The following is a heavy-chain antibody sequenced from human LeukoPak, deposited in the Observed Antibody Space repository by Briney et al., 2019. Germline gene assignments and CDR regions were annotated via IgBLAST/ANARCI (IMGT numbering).Heavy chain of an antibody. CDR2: MNPNSGNT. CDR1: GYTFTSYD. J-gene: IGHJ5*02. CDR3: ARGPSIVVGDWLDP. D-gene: IGHD2-15*01. Sequence: GASVKVSCKASGYTFTSYDINWVRQATGQGLEWMGWMNPNSGNTGYAQKFQGRVTMTRNTSISTAYMELSSLRSEDTAVYYCARGPSIVVGDWLDPWGQGTLVTVSS. V-gene: IGHV1-8*01.